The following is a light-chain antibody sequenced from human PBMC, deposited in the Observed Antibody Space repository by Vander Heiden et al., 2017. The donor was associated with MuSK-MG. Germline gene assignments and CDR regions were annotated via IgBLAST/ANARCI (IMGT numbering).Light chain of an antibody. Sequence: EIVMTQSPVTLSVSPGERATLSCRASQSVSSNLAWYQQKPGQAPRLLIYGASTRATGIPARFSGSGYGTEFTLTISSRQSEDFAVYYCQQDNDWPPWTFGQGTKVEIK. CDR1: QSVSSN. CDR2: GAS. V-gene: IGKV3-15*01. CDR3: QQDNDWPPWT. J-gene: IGKJ1*01.